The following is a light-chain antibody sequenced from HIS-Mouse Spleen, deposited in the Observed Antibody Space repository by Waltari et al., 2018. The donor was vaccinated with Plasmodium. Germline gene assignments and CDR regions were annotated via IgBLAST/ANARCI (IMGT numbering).Light chain of an antibody. CDR2: GAS. CDR3: QQYNNWSFT. Sequence: EIVMTQSPATLSVSPGERATLSCRASQSVSSNLAWYQQKPGQAPRHLIYGASTSATGIPARFSGSGSGTEFTLTISSLQSEDFAVYYCQQYNNWSFTFGPGTKVDIK. CDR1: QSVSSN. J-gene: IGKJ3*01. V-gene: IGKV3-15*01.